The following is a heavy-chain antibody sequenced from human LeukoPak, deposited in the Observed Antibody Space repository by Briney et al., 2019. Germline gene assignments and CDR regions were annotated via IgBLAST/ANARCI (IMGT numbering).Heavy chain of an antibody. V-gene: IGHV3-23*01. J-gene: IGHJ4*02. CDR1: GFSFSSYA. CDR3: VKGINSGTYYYFDF. D-gene: IGHD1-26*01. CDR2: IRGSGADT. Sequence: GGSLRLSCAASGFSFSSYAMNWVRQAPGKGLEWLSSIRGSGADTYYPDSVKGRFTISRDNSKYTLHLQMNSLRADDTAVYYCVKGINSGTYYYFDFWGQGTLVTVSS.